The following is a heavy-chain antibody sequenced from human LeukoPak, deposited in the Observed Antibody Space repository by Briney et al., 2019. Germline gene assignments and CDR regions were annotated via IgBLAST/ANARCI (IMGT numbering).Heavy chain of an antibody. CDR2: ISSSSSYI. J-gene: IGHJ4*02. Sequence: GGSLRLSCAASGFTFSSYSMNWVRQAPGKGLEWVSSISSSSSYIYYADSVKGRFTISRDNAKNSLYLQMNSLRAEDTAVYYCARGGSFYSSGPAHFDYWGQGTLVTVSS. V-gene: IGHV3-21*01. CDR1: GFTFSSYS. CDR3: ARGGSFYSSGPAHFDY. D-gene: IGHD6-19*01.